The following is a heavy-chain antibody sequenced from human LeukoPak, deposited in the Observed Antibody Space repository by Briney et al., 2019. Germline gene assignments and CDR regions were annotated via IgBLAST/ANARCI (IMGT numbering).Heavy chain of an antibody. CDR1: RDSISNYY. Sequence: SETLSLTCTVSRDSISNYYWNWIRQPPRKGLEWVGYISYNGGTKYNPSLQSRVTISIDTSKNQFSLNLRSVTAADTAVYFCARQVMMSGTGVPDTWLDPWGQGILVTVS. CDR2: ISYNGGT. J-gene: IGHJ5*02. CDR3: ARQVMMSGTGVPDTWLDP. V-gene: IGHV4-59*08. D-gene: IGHD1-26*01.